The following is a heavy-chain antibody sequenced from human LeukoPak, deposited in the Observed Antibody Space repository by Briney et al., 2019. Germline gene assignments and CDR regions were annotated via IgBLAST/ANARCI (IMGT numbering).Heavy chain of an antibody. Sequence: PSQTLSLTCTVSGGSISSGSYYWSWIRQPAGKGLEWIGRIYTSGSTNYNPSLKSRVTISVDTSKNQFSLKLSSVTAADTAVYFCARLRSSSWDYYYYYMDVWGKGTTVTVSS. J-gene: IGHJ6*03. D-gene: IGHD6-6*01. CDR3: ARLRSSSWDYYYYYMDV. V-gene: IGHV4-61*02. CDR2: IYTSGST. CDR1: GGSISSGSYY.